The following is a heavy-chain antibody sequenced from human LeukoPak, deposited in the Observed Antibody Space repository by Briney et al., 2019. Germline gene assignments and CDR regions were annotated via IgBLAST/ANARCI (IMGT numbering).Heavy chain of an antibody. Sequence: GGSLRLSCAASGFTFSSYGMHWVRQAPGKGLEWLSYISNRGIPIKYADSVKGRFTISRDNAKKSLYLQMNSLRPEDTAVYYCARDNGEVFDAWGQGTLVTVSS. CDR3: ARDNGEVFDA. D-gene: IGHD3-16*01. V-gene: IGHV3-48*04. J-gene: IGHJ5*02. CDR2: ISNRGIPI. CDR1: GFTFSSYG.